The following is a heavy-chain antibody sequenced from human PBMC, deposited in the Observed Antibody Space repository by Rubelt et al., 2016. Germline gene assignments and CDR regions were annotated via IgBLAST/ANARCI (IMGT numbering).Heavy chain of an antibody. CDR1: GFTFRTYG. D-gene: IGHD3-22*01. CDR2: IWYDGGYK. Sequence: GGGVVQPGRSLRLSCAASGFTFRTYGMHWVRQAPGKGLEWVAVIWYDGGYKYNADSVQGRFTISRDNSKNTLYLQMNSLRDEDTALYYCARDWYDSSGDSHGMDVWGQGTTVTVYS. J-gene: IGHJ6*02. CDR3: ARDWYDSSGDSHGMDV. V-gene: IGHV3-33*01.